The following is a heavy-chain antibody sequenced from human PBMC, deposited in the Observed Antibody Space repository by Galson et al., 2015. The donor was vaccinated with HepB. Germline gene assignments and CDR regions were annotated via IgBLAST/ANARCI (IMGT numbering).Heavy chain of an antibody. V-gene: IGHV3-33*01. Sequence: SLRLSCAASGFVFRSFGMHWVRQAPGKGLEWVGVIWSDGSNKYYADFVKGRFTISLRLTSVTAADTAVYFCARDYWSGYGHIDPWGQGTLVIVSS. CDR1: GFVFRSFG. D-gene: IGHD3-3*01. J-gene: IGHJ5*02. CDR3: HIDP. CDR2: IWSDGSNK.